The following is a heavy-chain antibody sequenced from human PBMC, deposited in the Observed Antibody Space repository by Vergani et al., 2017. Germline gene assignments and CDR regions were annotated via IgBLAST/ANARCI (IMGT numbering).Heavy chain of an antibody. J-gene: IGHJ4*02. CDR1: GYSISSGYF. D-gene: IGHD3-10*01. V-gene: IGHV4-38-2*02. CDR3: ARSRIYYGAGSPDY. CDR2: IDRTGRT. Sequence: QVQLQESGPRLVKPSETLSLICSVSGYSISSGYFWGWIRQSPGKGLEWLGTIDRTGRTHLSPSLKSRLTISVDTTKNQFSLRLTSATAADTAVYYCARSRIYYGAGSPDYGGQGTLVTVSS.